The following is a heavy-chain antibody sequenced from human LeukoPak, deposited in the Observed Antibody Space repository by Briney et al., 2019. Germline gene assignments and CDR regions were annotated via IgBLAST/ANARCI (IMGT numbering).Heavy chain of an antibody. Sequence: GASVKVSCKASGGTFSSYAISWVRQAPGQGLGWMGGIIPIFGTANYAQKFQGRVTITADESTSTAYMELSSLRSEDTAVYYCAGTTYYYDSSGDPAIDYWGQGTLVTVSS. D-gene: IGHD3-22*01. J-gene: IGHJ4*02. CDR2: IIPIFGTA. CDR3: AGTTYYYDSSGDPAIDY. V-gene: IGHV1-69*13. CDR1: GGTFSSYA.